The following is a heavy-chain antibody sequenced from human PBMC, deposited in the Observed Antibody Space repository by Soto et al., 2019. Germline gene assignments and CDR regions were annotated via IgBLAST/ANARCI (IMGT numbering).Heavy chain of an antibody. Sequence: GGSLRLSCAASGFTFSSHSMNRVRQTPGKGLEWVSSISSSSSYIYYADSVKGRFTISRDNAKNSLYLQMNSLRAEDTAVYYCARDRVGATTFTSDAFDIWGQGTMVTVSS. CDR2: ISSSSSYI. D-gene: IGHD1-26*01. CDR1: GFTFSSHS. J-gene: IGHJ3*02. V-gene: IGHV3-21*01. CDR3: ARDRVGATTFTSDAFDI.